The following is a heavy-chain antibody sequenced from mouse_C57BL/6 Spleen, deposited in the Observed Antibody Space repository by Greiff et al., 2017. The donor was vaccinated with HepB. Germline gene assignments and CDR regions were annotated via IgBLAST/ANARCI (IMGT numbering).Heavy chain of an antibody. Sequence: VQLQQSGAELVRPRTSVKVSCKASGYAFTNYLIEWVKQRPGQGLEWIGVINPGSGGTNYNEKFKGKATLTADKSSSTAYMQLSSLTSEDSAVYFCARYDGGYYYAMDYWGQGTSVTVSS. CDR3: ARYDGGYYYAMDY. CDR2: INPGSGGT. J-gene: IGHJ4*01. D-gene: IGHD2-3*01. CDR1: GYAFTNYL. V-gene: IGHV1-54*01.